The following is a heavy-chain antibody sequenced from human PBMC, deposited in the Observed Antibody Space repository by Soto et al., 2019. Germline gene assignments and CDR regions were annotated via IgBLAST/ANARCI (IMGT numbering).Heavy chain of an antibody. CDR3: CWYYYDSSGYYYVDY. CDR2: IIPIFGTA. D-gene: IGHD3-22*01. J-gene: IGHJ4*02. CDR1: GGTFSSYA. Sequence: SVKVSCKASGGTFSSYAISWVRQAPGQGLEWMGGIIPIFGTANYAQKFQGRVTITADESTSTAYMELSSLRSEDTAVYYCCWYYYDSSGYYYVDYWGQGTLVTVSS. V-gene: IGHV1-69*13.